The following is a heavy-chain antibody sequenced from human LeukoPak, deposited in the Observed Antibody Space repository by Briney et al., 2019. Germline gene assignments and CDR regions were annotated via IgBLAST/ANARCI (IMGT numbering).Heavy chain of an antibody. Sequence: ASVTVSCTASGYTFTGYYMHWVRQAPGQGLEWMGWINPNSGGTNYEQKFQGRVTMTRDTSISTAYMELSRLRSDDTAVYYCATLGYCSSTSCLDWFDPWGQGALVTVSS. D-gene: IGHD2-2*01. CDR2: INPNSGGT. V-gene: IGHV1-2*02. J-gene: IGHJ5*02. CDR3: ATLGYCSSTSCLDWFDP. CDR1: GYTFTGYY.